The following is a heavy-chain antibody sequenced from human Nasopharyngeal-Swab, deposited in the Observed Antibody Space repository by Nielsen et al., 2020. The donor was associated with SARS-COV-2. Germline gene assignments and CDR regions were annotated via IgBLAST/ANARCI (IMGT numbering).Heavy chain of an antibody. CDR1: GFTFSSYA. J-gene: IGHJ4*02. Sequence: GESLKISCAASGFTFSSYAMSWVRQVPEKGLEWVSGISGSGDNRYYADSVKGRFTISRDNAKNSLYLQMNSLRAEDTAVYYCARESSYCSGGSCYGGWYYFDYWGQGTLVTVSS. V-gene: IGHV3-23*01. CDR2: ISGSGDNR. D-gene: IGHD2-15*01. CDR3: ARESSYCSGGSCYGGWYYFDY.